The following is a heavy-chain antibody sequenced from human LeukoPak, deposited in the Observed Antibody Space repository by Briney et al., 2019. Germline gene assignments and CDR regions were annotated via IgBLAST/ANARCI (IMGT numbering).Heavy chain of an antibody. Sequence: GGSLRLSCVASGFTFSSYWMSWVRQAPGKGLQWLAGIKGDGSGKRYVVSVKGRFTISRDNAEKSLYLQMNSLRAEDTAVYYCARDSSLYCSDNTCYWGLDYWGQGTLVTVSS. V-gene: IGHV3-7*01. CDR3: ARDSSLYCSDNTCYWGLDY. J-gene: IGHJ4*02. CDR2: IKGDGSGK. D-gene: IGHD2-15*01. CDR1: GFTFSSYW.